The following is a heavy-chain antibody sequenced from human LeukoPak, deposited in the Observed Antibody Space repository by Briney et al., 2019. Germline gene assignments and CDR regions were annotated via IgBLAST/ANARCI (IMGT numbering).Heavy chain of an antibody. Sequence: SCKASGGTFSSYGMHWVRQAPGKGLEWVAVISYDGSNKYYADSVKGRFTISRDNSKNTLYLQMNSLRAEDTAVYYCAKDSHQWSGRAPIDYWGQGTLVTVSS. CDR2: ISYDGSNK. V-gene: IGHV3-30*18. D-gene: IGHD1-1*01. CDR1: GGTFSSYG. CDR3: AKDSHQWSGRAPIDY. J-gene: IGHJ4*02.